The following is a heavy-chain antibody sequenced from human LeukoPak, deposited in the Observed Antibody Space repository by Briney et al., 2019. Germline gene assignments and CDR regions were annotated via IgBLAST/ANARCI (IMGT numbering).Heavy chain of an antibody. CDR3: ARDTYDSSGYYYGPFDY. V-gene: IGHV3-74*01. J-gene: IGHJ4*02. CDR2: ISTDGSST. Sequence: PGGSLRLSCAASGFTFSSYWMHWVRQAPGKGLVWVSLISTDGSSTSYADSVKGRFTISRDNAKNTLYLQMNSLRAEDTAVYYCARDTYDSSGYYYGPFDYWGQGTLVTVSS. D-gene: IGHD3-22*01. CDR1: GFTFSSYW.